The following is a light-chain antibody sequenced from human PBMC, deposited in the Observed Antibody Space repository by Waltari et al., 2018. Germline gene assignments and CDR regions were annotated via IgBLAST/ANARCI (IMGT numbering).Light chain of an antibody. Sequence: DIQMTQSPSSVSASVGDRVTMTCRASEDISIWLAWFQQKPGMAPKFLIYAASILESGVPSRFSGNGSGTDFAHSISGLQPEDFATYFCQHTYTFPITFGQGTRLDIK. CDR3: QHTYTFPIT. V-gene: IGKV1-12*01. CDR1: EDISIW. CDR2: AAS. J-gene: IGKJ5*01.